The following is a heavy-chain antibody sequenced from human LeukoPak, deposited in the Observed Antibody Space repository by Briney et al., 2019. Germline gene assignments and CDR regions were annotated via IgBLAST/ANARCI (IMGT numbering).Heavy chain of an antibody. CDR3: ARISGLGAREYLDH. CDR2: VSASGSAT. D-gene: IGHD2/OR15-2a*01. J-gene: IGHJ4*02. CDR1: GFTFSSYT. V-gene: IGHV3-48*02. Sequence: GGSLRLSCAASGFTFSSYTMNWVRQAPGKGLEWVSYVSASGSATYYGYSVHGPFTISRDNAKNSVYMQMNSLRDEDTAVYYCARISGLGAREYLDHWGQGTLVTVSS.